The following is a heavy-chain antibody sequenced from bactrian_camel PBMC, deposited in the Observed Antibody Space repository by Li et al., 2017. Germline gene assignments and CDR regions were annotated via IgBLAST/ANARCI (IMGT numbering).Heavy chain of an antibody. Sequence: QVQLVESGGGSVQPGGSLRLSCAGSGFTFRYSDYCLGWFRQALGKEREAVAVVARGGSTTYSDSVKGRFTISRDNAKNTLYLQLNSLKTEDTAIYFCAKGGANSLNYFGQGTQVTVS. D-gene: IGHD3*01. V-gene: IGHV3S53*01. J-gene: IGHJ4*01. CDR1: GFTFRYSD. CDR2: VARGGST.